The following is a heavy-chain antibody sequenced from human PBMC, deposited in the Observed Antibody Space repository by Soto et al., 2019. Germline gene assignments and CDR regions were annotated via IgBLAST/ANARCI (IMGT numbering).Heavy chain of an antibody. Sequence: GSLRLSCAASGFTFSSYNMNWVRQAPGKGLEWVSSISSSSNYIYYADSVKGRFTISRDNAKNSLYLQMNSLRAEDTAVYYCAITRRDGYNNYYYYYGMDVWGQGTTVTVSS. CDR1: GFTFSSYN. CDR3: AITRRDGYNNYYYYYGMDV. V-gene: IGHV3-21*06. D-gene: IGHD5-12*01. CDR2: ISSSSNYI. J-gene: IGHJ6*02.